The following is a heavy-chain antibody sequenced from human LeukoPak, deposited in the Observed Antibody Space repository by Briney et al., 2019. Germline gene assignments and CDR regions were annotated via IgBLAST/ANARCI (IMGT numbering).Heavy chain of an antibody. CDR3: ASRVAATYYYYGMDV. CDR2: IIPIFGTA. V-gene: IGHV1-69*13. Sequence: VASVKVSCTASGGTFSSYAISWVRQAPGQGLEWMGGIIPIFGTANYAQKFQGRVTITADESTSTAYMELSSLRSEDTAVYYCASRVAATYYYYGMDVWGQGTTVTVSS. D-gene: IGHD2-15*01. CDR1: GGTFSSYA. J-gene: IGHJ6*02.